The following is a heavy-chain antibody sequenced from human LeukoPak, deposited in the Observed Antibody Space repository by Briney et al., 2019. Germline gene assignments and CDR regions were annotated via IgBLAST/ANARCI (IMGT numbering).Heavy chain of an antibody. CDR2: ISSSGSYI. CDR3: ARVSNP. CDR1: GFTFSTYS. J-gene: IGHJ5*02. Sequence: TGGSLRLSCAASGFTFSTYSMNWVRQAPGKGLEWVSSISSSGSYIYYADSVKGRFTISRDNARNSLFLQMNSLRAGDTAVYYCARVSNPWGQGILVTASS. V-gene: IGHV3-21*04.